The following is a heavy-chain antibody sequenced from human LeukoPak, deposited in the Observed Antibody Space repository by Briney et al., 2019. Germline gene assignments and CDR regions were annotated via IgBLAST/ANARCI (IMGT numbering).Heavy chain of an antibody. D-gene: IGHD6-13*01. CDR1: GVSIGSGGYY. V-gene: IGHV4-31*03. CDR3: ASKGGAAGTGVFDY. J-gene: IGHJ4*02. Sequence: SQTLSLTCSVSGVSIGSGGYYWSWIRQHPGKGLEWIGYIYYTGSAYYNPSLKSRVTISVDTSKNQFSLKLSSVTAADTAVYYCASKGGAAGTGVFDYWGQGTLVTVSS. CDR2: IYYTGSA.